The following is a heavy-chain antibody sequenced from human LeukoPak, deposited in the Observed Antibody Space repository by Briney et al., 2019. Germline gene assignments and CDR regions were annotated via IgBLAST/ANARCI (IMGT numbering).Heavy chain of an antibody. Sequence: SVKVSCKASGDTLIGYPISWVRQAPGHGLEWMGGIIPIFGSTNYAQNFQGRVTISADESTSTVYMELSSLRSEDTAVYYCACSHCVGSSGCNYYYYYMDVWGKGTTVTVSS. J-gene: IGHJ6*03. V-gene: IGHV1-69*13. CDR3: ACSHCVGSSGCNYYYYYMDV. CDR1: GDTLIGYP. D-gene: IGHD3-22*01. CDR2: IIPIFGST.